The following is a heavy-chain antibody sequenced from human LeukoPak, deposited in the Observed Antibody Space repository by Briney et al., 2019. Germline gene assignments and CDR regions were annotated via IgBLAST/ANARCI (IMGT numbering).Heavy chain of an antibody. D-gene: IGHD3-22*01. CDR1: GYTFTSYG. Sequence: ASVKVSCKASGYTFTSYGFTWVRQAPVQGLEWMGWISAYNGNTDYAQKLQGRVTMTTDTSTSTAYMELRSLRSDDTAVYFCARAYYHDTSSYQGFDFWGQGTLVTVSS. CDR2: ISAYNGNT. CDR3: ARAYYHDTSSYQGFDF. V-gene: IGHV1-18*01. J-gene: IGHJ4*02.